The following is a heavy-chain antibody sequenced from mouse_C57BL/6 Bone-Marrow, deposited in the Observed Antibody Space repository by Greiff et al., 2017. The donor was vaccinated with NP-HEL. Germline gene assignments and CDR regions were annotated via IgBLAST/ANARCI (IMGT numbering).Heavy chain of an antibody. J-gene: IGHJ3*01. CDR3: ARRELGPWFAY. CDR2: IYPGDGDT. CDR1: GYAFSSYW. V-gene: IGHV1-80*01. Sequence: VQLQQSGPELVKPGASVKISCKASGYAFSSYWMNWVKQRPGKGLEWIGQIYPGDGDTNYNGKFKGKATLTADKSSSTAYMQLSSLTSEDSAVYFCARRELGPWFAYWGQGTLVTVSA. D-gene: IGHD4-1*01.